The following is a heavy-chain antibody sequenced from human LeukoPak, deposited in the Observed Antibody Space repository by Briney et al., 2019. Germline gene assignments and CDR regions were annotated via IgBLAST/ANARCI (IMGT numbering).Heavy chain of an antibody. V-gene: IGHV6-1*01. CDR1: GDSFSSNSAA. J-gene: IGHJ4*02. D-gene: IGHD1-1*01. CDR2: TYYRSKLYN. CDR3: ARDRLERQPLDY. Sequence: RSQTLSLTCALSGDSFSSNSAAWHWIRQSPSRGVEWLGRTYYRSKLYNDYAVSGKSIITINTDTSNNQFSLQLNSVTPEDTAVYYCARDRLERQPLDYWGQGTLVTVSS.